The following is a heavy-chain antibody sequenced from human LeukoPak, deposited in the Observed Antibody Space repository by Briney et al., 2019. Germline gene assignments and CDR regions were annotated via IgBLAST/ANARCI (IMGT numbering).Heavy chain of an antibody. CDR3: ATVAISGRITMVRGAAYYFDY. J-gene: IGHJ4*02. CDR1: GGSISSSSYY. D-gene: IGHD3-10*01. V-gene: IGHV4-39*06. CDR2: IHYSGST. Sequence: SETLSLTCTVSGGSISSSSYYWAWIRQPPWKGLEWIGSIHYSGSTYYNPSLQSRVTISVDTSKNQFPLKLRSVTAADTAVYYCATVAISGRITMVRGAAYYFDYWGQGTLVTVSS.